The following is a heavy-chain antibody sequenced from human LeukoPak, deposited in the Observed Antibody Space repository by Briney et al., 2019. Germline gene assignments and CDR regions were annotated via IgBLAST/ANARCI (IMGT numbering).Heavy chain of an antibody. CDR2: IYWNDDK. D-gene: IGHD3-16*02. CDR1: GFSLSTVGVG. V-gene: IGHV2-5*01. Sequence: SGPTLVKPTQTLTLTCTVSGFSLSTVGVGVGWIRQPPGKALEWLALIYWNDDKRYSPSLKGRLIITKDTSRNQVVLTMTNVDPVDTATYYCAHTPRTYDYVWGSYRKALLDFWGQGTLVTASS. J-gene: IGHJ4*02. CDR3: AHTPRTYDYVWGSYRKALLDF.